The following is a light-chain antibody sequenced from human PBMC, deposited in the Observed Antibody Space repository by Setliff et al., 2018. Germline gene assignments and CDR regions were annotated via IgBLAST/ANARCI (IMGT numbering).Light chain of an antibody. CDR3: SSHTTSSTWV. J-gene: IGLJ3*02. CDR2: EVS. CDR1: SSDVGVYNS. Sequence: QSVLTQPASVSGSPGQSITISCTGTSSDVGVYNSVSWYQQHPGKAPKLTIYEVSNRPSGISSRFSGSKSGNTASLTISGLQAEDEADYYCSSHTTSSTWVFGGGTKVTVL. V-gene: IGLV2-14*01.